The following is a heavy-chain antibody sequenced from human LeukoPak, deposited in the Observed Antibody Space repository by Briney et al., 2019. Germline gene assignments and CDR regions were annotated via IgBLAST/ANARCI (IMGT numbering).Heavy chain of an antibody. CDR2: IWYDGSNK. J-gene: IGHJ6*03. CDR1: GFTFSSYG. CDR3: AKAKLAGSGTPYYMDV. Sequence: GGSLRLSCAASGFTFSSYGMHWVRQAPGKGLEWVAVIWYDGSNKYYADSVKGRFTISRDNSKNTLYLQMNSLRAEDTAVYYCAKAKLAGSGTPYYMDVWGKGTTVTVSS. D-gene: IGHD3-10*01. V-gene: IGHV3-33*06.